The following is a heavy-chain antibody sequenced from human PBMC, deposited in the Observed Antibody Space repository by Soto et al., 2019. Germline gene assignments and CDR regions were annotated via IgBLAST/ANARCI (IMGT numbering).Heavy chain of an antibody. J-gene: IGHJ4*02. Sequence: SETLSLTCNVSGGSIDRSNYYWDWLRQPPGKGLEWIGSIYHSGNTYYNPSLKSRVTISVDTAKNQFSLKVKSVTAADTAVYFCARLSGSYNDRYFDNWGQGTLVTVSS. CDR2: IYHSGNT. D-gene: IGHD1-26*01. V-gene: IGHV4-39*01. CDR1: GGSIDRSNYY. CDR3: ARLSGSYNDRYFDN.